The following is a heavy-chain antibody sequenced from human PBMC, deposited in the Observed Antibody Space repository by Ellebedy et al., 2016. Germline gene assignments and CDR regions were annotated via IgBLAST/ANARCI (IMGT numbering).Heavy chain of an antibody. Sequence: GESLKISXAASGFTLGNYALHWVRQTPGKGLEWVSYISISGVTIYYADSVTGRFTISRDNAANSVYLQMDSLRAEDTAVYYCASNVWSCRDNYCFRGWGQGTLVNVSS. CDR2: ISISGVTI. D-gene: IGHD3-10*01. V-gene: IGHV3-48*03. CDR3: ASNVWSCRDNYCFRG. CDR1: GFTLGNYA. J-gene: IGHJ4*02.